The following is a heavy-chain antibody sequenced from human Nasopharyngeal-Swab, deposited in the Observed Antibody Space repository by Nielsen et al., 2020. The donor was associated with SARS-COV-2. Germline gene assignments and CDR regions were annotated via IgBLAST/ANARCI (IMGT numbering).Heavy chain of an antibody. CDR1: GLTFSSYG. CDR2: ISYDGINK. D-gene: IGHD1-14*01. Sequence: GGSLRLSCAASGLTFSSYGIHWVRQAPGKGLEWVAVISYDGINKWYADSVKGRFTVSRDNSKNTLYLEMNSLRAEDTAVYYCAKVTTDWYHYYGMDAWGQGTTVTVSS. V-gene: IGHV3-30*18. J-gene: IGHJ6*02. CDR3: AKVTTDWYHYYGMDA.